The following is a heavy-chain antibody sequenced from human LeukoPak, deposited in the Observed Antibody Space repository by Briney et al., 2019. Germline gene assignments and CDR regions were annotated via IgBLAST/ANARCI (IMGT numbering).Heavy chain of an antibody. V-gene: IGHV3-21*01. D-gene: IGHD2-15*01. J-gene: IGHJ5*02. CDR2: ISSSSSYM. Sequence: GGSLRLSCAASGFTFSSYSMNWVRQAPGKGLEWVSSISSSSSYMYYADSVKGRFTISRDNAKNSLYLQMNSLRAEDTAVYYCARAGGAPYCSGGSCYDQNWFDPWGQGTLVTVSS. CDR1: GFTFSSYS. CDR3: ARAGGAPYCSGGSCYDQNWFDP.